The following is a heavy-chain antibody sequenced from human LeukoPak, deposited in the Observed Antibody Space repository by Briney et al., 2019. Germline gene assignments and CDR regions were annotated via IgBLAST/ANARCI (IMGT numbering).Heavy chain of an antibody. CDR2: IYDSGST. V-gene: IGHV4-61*01. J-gene: IGHJ3*02. CDR3: ASLTTADAFDI. CDR1: GGSISSGSYY. Sequence: SQTLSLTCTVSGGSISSGSYYWSWIRQPPGKGLEWIGYIYDSGSTNYNPSLKSRVTISVDTSKNQFSLKLSSVTAADTAVFYCASLTTADAFDIWGQGTMVTVSS. D-gene: IGHD3-22*01.